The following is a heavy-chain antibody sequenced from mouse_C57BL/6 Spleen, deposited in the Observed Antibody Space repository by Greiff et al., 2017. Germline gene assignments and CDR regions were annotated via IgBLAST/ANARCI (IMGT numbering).Heavy chain of an antibody. J-gene: IGHJ4*01. V-gene: IGHV2-5*01. CDR3: AKATTVVPYAMDY. Sequence: VQLQQSGPGLVQPSQSLSITCTVSGFSLTSYGVHWVRQSPGKGLEWLGVIWRGGSTDYNAAFMSRLSITKDNSKSQVFFKINSLQAYDTAIYYCAKATTVVPYAMDYWGQGTSVTVSS. CDR2: IWRGGST. D-gene: IGHD1-1*01. CDR1: GFSLTSYG.